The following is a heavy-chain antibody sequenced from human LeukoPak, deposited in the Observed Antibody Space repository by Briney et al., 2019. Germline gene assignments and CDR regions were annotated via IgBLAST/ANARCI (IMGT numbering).Heavy chain of an antibody. CDR2: INHSGST. V-gene: IGHV4-34*01. D-gene: IGHD6-13*01. CDR3: ARRRIAAARRLPNPIDY. J-gene: IGHJ4*02. Sequence: SETLSLTCAVYGGSFSGYYWSWIRQPPGKGLEWIGEINHSGSTNYNPSLKSRVTISVDTSKSQFSLKLSSVTAADTAVYYCARRRIAAARRLPNPIDYWGQGTLVTVSS. CDR1: GGSFSGYY.